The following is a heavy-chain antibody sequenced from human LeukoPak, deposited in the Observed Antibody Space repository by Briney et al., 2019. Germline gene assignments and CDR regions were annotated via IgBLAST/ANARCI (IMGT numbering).Heavy chain of an antibody. Sequence: SETLSLTCAVYGGSFSGYYWSWIRQPPGKGLEWIGEINHSGSTNYNPSLKSRVTISVDTSKNQFSLKLSSVTAADTAVYYCARRRIVAGLGYWGQGTLVTVSS. CDR2: INHSGST. J-gene: IGHJ4*02. D-gene: IGHD3-22*01. V-gene: IGHV4-34*01. CDR1: GGSFSGYY. CDR3: ARRRIVAGLGY.